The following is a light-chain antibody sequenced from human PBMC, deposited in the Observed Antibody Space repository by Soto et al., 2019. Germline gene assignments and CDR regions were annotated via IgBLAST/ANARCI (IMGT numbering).Light chain of an antibody. CDR2: EVT. J-gene: IGLJ1*01. Sequence: QSVLAQPSSVSGSPGQSITISCTGTSTDVGGYNYVSWYQHHSGKAPKLLIYEVTNRPSGISDRFSGSKSVNTASLTISGRQAEDESDYYCGSYSSTDTPFVFGTGTKVTVL. CDR3: GSYSSTDTPFV. CDR1: STDVGGYNY. V-gene: IGLV2-14*01.